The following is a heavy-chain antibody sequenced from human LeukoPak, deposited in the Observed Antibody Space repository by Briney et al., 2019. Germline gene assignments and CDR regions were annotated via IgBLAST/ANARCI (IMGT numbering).Heavy chain of an antibody. CDR1: GFTFSSYS. J-gene: IGHJ4*02. Sequence: PGGSLRLSCAASGFTFSSYSMNWVRQAPGKGLEWVSSISSSSSYIYYADSVKGRFTISRDNAKNSLYLQMNSLRAEDTAVYYCARDPAQWLVNRALRYWGQGTLVTVSS. CDR2: ISSSSSYI. CDR3: ARDPAQWLVNRALRY. V-gene: IGHV3-21*01. D-gene: IGHD6-19*01.